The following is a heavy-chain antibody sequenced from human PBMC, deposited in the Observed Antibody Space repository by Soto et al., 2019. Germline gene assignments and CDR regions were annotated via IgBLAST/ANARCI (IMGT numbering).Heavy chain of an antibody. J-gene: IGHJ4*02. CDR1: GCSISSGYYY. V-gene: IGHV4-30-4*01. CDR2: IYYSGST. CDR3: ARVCKSPERVFDY. Sequence: SETLSLTCTVSGCSISSGYYYWSWIRQPPGKGLEWIGYIYYSGSTYYNPSLKSRVTISVDTSKNQFSLKLSSVTAADTAVYYCARVCKSPERVFDYWGQGTLVTVSS. D-gene: IGHD1-1*01.